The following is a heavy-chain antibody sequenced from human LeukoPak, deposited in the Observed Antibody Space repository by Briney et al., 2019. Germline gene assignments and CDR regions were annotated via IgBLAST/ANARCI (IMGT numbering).Heavy chain of an antibody. Sequence: GGSLRLSCAASGFTFSSYWMSWVRQAPGKGLEWVANIKQDESEKYYVDSVKGRFTISRDNAKNSLYLQMNSLRAEDTAVYYCARDRIQLWFQNHYFDYWGQGTLVTVSS. V-gene: IGHV3-7*03. CDR1: GFTFSSYW. D-gene: IGHD5-18*01. J-gene: IGHJ4*02. CDR2: IKQDESEK. CDR3: ARDRIQLWFQNHYFDY.